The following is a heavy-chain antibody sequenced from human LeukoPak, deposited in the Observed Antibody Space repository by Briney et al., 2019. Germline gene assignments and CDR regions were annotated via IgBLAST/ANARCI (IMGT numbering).Heavy chain of an antibody. CDR3: ARHNSIATLWDH. V-gene: IGHV4-59*08. D-gene: IGHD2-21*01. CDR1: GGSISSYY. Sequence: PSETLSLTCTVSGGSISSYYWSWIRQPPGKGLEWTGYSYYSGSTNYNPSLKSRVTISVDTSKNQFSLKLSSVTAPDTAVYYCARHNSIATLWDHWGQGTLVTVSS. CDR2: SYYSGST. J-gene: IGHJ4*02.